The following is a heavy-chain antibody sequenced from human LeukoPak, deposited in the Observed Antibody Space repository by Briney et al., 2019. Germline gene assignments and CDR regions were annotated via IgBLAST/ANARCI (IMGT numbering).Heavy chain of an antibody. V-gene: IGHV4-38-2*02. CDR1: GYSISSGYY. Sequence: PSETLSLTCAVSGYSISSGYYWGWIRQPPGKGLEWIGSIYHSGSTYYNPSLKSRVTISVDTSKNQFSLKLSSVTAADTAVYYCARDPPDYWGQGALATVSS. CDR3: ARDPPDY. CDR2: IYHSGST. J-gene: IGHJ4*02.